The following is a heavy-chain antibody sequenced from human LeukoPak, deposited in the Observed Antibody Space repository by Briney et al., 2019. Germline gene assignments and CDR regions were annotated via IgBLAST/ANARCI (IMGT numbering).Heavy chain of an antibody. Sequence: GGSLRLSCAASGFTFSSYAMHWVRQAPGKGLEWVAVISYDGSNKYYADSVKGRFTISRDNSKNTLCLQMNSLRAEDTAVYYCARENYDFWSGYPHSWFDPWGQGTLVTVSS. J-gene: IGHJ5*02. D-gene: IGHD3-3*01. CDR1: GFTFSSYA. CDR3: ARENYDFWSGYPHSWFDP. V-gene: IGHV3-30*14. CDR2: ISYDGSNK.